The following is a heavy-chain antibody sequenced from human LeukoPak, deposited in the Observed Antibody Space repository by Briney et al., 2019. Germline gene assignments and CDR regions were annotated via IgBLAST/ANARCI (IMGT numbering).Heavy chain of an antibody. Sequence: TLSLTCTVSGGSISSGDYYWSWIRQPPGKGLEWIGYIYYSGSTYYNPSLKSRVTITVDTSKNQFSLKLSSVTAADTAVYYCARVNSGAVTTHYYYYYMDVWGKGTTVTVSS. CDR3: ARVNSGAVTTHYYYYYMDV. J-gene: IGHJ6*03. CDR1: GGSISSGDYY. V-gene: IGHV4-30-4*08. D-gene: IGHD4-11*01. CDR2: IYYSGST.